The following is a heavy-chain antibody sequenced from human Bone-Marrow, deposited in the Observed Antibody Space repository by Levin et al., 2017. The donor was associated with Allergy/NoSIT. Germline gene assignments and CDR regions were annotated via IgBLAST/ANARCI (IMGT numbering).Heavy chain of an antibody. D-gene: IGHD1-7*01. J-gene: IGHJ4*02. Sequence: AASVKVSCAASGFTFSTYWMDWVRQAPGKGLEWVANIKGDGSDKNYVDSVKGRFTISRDNAKNSLYLQMNSLRAEDTAVYYCVKENYYFDFWGQGTLVTVSS. CDR1: GFTFSTYW. CDR2: IKGDGSDK. CDR3: VKENYYFDF. V-gene: IGHV3-7*01.